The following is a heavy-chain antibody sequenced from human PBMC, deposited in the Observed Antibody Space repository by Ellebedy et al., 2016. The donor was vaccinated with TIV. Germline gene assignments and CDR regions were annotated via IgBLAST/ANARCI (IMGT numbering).Heavy chain of an antibody. D-gene: IGHD1-26*01. Sequence: AASVKVSCKASGYTFTSYGFSWARQAPGQGLEWMGWNSGYSGNRNYAQKLQGRVTMTTDTSTNTAYMELRSLRSDDTAVYFCARGSGSYTYGMDVWGQGTTVTVS. CDR2: NSGYSGNR. CDR3: ARGSGSYTYGMDV. V-gene: IGHV1-18*01. CDR1: GYTFTSYG. J-gene: IGHJ6*02.